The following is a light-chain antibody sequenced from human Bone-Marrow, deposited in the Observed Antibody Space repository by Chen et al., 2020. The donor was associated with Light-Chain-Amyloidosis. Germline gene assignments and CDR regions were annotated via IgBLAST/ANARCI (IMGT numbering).Light chain of an antibody. CDR1: NIGSTS. CDR3: QVWDRSSDSPG. Sequence: SYVLTQPSSVSVAPGQTATIACGGNNIGSTSVHWYQQTPGQAPLLVVYDDSDRPSGIPERLSGSNSGNTATLTISRVEAGDEADYYCQVWDRSSDSPGFGGGTKLTVL. J-gene: IGLJ3*02. V-gene: IGLV3-21*02. CDR2: DDS.